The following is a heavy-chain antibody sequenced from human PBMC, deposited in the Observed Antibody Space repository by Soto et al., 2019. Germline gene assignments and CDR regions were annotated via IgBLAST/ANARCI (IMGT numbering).Heavy chain of an antibody. J-gene: IGHJ4*02. CDR3: ARDRNDYVWGSYQPFDY. V-gene: IGHV1-69*13. CDR2: IIPIFGTA. CDR1: GGTFSSYA. Sequence: GAAVNFYCKASGGTFSSYAISWVRQAPGQGLEWMGGIIPIFGTANYAQKFQGRVTITADESTSTAYMELSSLRSEDTAVYYCARDRNDYVWGSYQPFDYWGQGTLVTVSS. D-gene: IGHD3-16*02.